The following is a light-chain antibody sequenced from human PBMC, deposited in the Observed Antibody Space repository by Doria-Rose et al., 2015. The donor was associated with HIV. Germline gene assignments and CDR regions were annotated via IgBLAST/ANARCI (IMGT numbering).Light chain of an antibody. CDR2: AAS. CDR1: TY. Sequence: TYLAWFQQKPGKAPKSLIYAASSLQSGVPSKFRGSGSETDFTLTITSLQPEDFATYYCQQYKSYPITFGQGTRLESK. V-gene: IGKV1-16*02. J-gene: IGKJ5*01. CDR3: QQYKSYPIT.